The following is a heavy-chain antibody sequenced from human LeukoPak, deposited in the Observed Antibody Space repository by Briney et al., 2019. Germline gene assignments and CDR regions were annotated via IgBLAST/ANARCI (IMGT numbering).Heavy chain of an antibody. CDR1: GGSISRSSYY. Sequence: AESQSLACTDSGGSISRSSYYGGWIRRPPGKGLEWHGKINYSGSTYYIPSLKSRVTISVDTSKNQFSLKLSSVTAADTAVYYCLYWFDPWGQGTLVTVSS. J-gene: IGHJ5*02. V-gene: IGHV4-39*01. CDR2: INYSGST. CDR3: LYWFDP.